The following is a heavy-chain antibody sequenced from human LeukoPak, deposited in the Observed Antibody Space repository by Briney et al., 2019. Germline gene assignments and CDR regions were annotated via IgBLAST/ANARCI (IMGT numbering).Heavy chain of an antibody. V-gene: IGHV3-74*01. D-gene: IGHD3-22*01. CDR1: GFTVSSTH. J-gene: IGHJ4*02. Sequence: GGSLRLSCEASGFTVSSTHMVWVRQAPGKGLVWVSRINSGGSSTSYADSVKGRFTISRDNAKSTLYLQMNSLRAEDTAVYYCARVLDYYDSSGYSYWGQGTLVTVSS. CDR3: ARVLDYYDSSGYSY. CDR2: INSGGSST.